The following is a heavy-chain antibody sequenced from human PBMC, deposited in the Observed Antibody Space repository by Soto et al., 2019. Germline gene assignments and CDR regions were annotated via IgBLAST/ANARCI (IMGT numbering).Heavy chain of an antibody. V-gene: IGHV4-59*08. D-gene: IGHD3-22*01. Sequence: SETLSLTCAVSGGSMSSYYWSWFRQPPGKGLEWIGYIYYTGTTNYFPSLKIRATLSVDTSRNLFFLTLTSVTAADTAVYYCARLGDYYQAFDYGGQGALVTVSS. J-gene: IGHJ4*02. CDR3: ARLGDYYQAFDY. CDR1: GGSMSSYY. CDR2: IYYTGTT.